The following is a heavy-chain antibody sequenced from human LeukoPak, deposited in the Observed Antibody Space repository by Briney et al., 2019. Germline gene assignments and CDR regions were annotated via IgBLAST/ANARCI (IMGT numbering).Heavy chain of an antibody. J-gene: IGHJ6*03. CDR3: ARDRATMVRGVRYYYMDV. CDR1: GGSISSYY. V-gene: IGHV4-59*01. CDR2: IYYSGST. Sequence: SETLSLTCTVSGGSISSYYWSWIRQPPGKGREWIGYIYYSGSTNYNPSLKSRVTISVDTSKNQFSLKLSSVTAADTAVYYCARDRATMVRGVRYYYMDVWGKGTTVTISS. D-gene: IGHD3-10*01.